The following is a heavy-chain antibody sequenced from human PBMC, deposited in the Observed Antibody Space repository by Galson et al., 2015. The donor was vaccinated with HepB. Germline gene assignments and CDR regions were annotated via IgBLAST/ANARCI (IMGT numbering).Heavy chain of an antibody. CDR2: ISTSDGSV. CDR1: GLTFNTYT. D-gene: IGHD4-23*01. V-gene: IGHV3-48*04. Sequence: SLRLSCAASGLTFNTYTVTWVRQALGKGLEWLSCISTSDGSVYYADSVRGRFSISIDNSKSSVYLQMSSLRVEDTAVYFCARGHGGISATWGQGTLVTVSS. J-gene: IGHJ5*02. CDR3: ARGHGGISAT.